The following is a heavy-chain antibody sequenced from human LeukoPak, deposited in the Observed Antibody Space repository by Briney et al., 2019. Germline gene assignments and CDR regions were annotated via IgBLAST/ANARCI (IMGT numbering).Heavy chain of an antibody. J-gene: IGHJ4*02. Sequence: KASETLSLTCTVSGGSISSSSYYWGWIRQPPGKGLGWIGSIYYSGSTYYNPSLKSRVTISVDTSKNQFSLKLSSVTAADTAVYYCARGWRRIAAAGSGDFDYWGQGTLVTVSS. CDR2: IYYSGST. CDR1: GGSISSSSYY. V-gene: IGHV4-39*07. CDR3: ARGWRRIAAAGSGDFDY. D-gene: IGHD6-13*01.